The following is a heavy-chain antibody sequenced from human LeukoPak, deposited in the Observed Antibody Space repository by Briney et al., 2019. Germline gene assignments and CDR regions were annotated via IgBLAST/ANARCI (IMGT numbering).Heavy chain of an antibody. J-gene: IGHJ4*02. D-gene: IGHD5/OR15-5a*01. CDR1: GYTFTSYY. V-gene: IGHV1-46*01. CDR3: AREGVSVTNFEY. CDR2: INPSGGST. Sequence: ASVKVSCKAFGYTFTSYYMHWVRQAPGQGLEWMGIINPSGGSTSYAQKFQGRVTMTRDMSTSTVYMELSSLRSEDTAVYYCAREGVSVTNFEYWSQGTLVTVSS.